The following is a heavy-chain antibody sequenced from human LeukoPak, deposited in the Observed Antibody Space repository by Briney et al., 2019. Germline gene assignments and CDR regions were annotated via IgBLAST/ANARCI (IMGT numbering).Heavy chain of an antibody. CDR1: GYHFTGYH. J-gene: IGHJ5*02. CDR2: ISTDSGDT. D-gene: IGHD5/OR15-5a*01. CDR3: AGLGSTVKGRIDP. Sequence: ASVTVSFKVSGYHFTGYHVHWVRQAPGQGLEWIGRISTDSGDTNGAQKFQGRVTMTRDTSISTAYMEFSGLTSDDSAVYYCAGLGSTVKGRIDPWGQGTPVTVST. V-gene: IGHV1-2*02.